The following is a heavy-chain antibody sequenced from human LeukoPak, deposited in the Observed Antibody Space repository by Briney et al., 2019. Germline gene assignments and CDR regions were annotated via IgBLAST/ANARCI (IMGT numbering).Heavy chain of an antibody. D-gene: IGHD3-9*01. CDR3: AREGTDYDILTGLNWFDP. V-gene: IGHV3-7*01. CDR1: GFTFSSYW. CDR2: IKQDGSEK. Sequence: GGSLRLSCAASGFTFSSYWVSWVRQAPGKGLEWVANIKQDGSEKYYVDSVKGRFTISRDNAKNSLYLQMNSLRAEDTAVYYCAREGTDYDILTGLNWFDPWGQGTLVTVSS. J-gene: IGHJ5*02.